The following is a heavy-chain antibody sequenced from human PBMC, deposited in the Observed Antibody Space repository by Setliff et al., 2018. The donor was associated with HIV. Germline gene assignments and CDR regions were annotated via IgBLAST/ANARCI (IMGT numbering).Heavy chain of an antibody. D-gene: IGHD5-12*01. CDR2: ISAYNGNT. Sequence: ASVKVSCKASGYTFTSYGISWVRQAPGQGLEWMGWISAYNGNTNYAQKLQGRVTMTTDTSTSTAYMELRSLRSDDTAVYYCARDPGRDGYNSGAFDIWGQGTMVTVSS. CDR1: GYTFTSYG. V-gene: IGHV1-18*01. CDR3: ARDPGRDGYNSGAFDI. J-gene: IGHJ3*02.